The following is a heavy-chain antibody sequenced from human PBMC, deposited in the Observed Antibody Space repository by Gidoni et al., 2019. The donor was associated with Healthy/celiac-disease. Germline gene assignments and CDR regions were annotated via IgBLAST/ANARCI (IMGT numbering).Heavy chain of an antibody. CDR3: ARERNPYGRFGELLS. J-gene: IGHJ4*02. V-gene: IGHV3-21*01. CDR1: GFTFSSYS. CDR2: ISSSSSYI. D-gene: IGHD3-10*01. Sequence: EVQLVESGGGLVKPGGSLRLSCAASGFTFSSYSMNWVRQAPGKGLEWVSSISSSSSYIYYADSVKGRFTISRDNAKNSLYLQMNSLRAEDTAVYYCARERNPYGRFGELLSWGQGTLVTVSS.